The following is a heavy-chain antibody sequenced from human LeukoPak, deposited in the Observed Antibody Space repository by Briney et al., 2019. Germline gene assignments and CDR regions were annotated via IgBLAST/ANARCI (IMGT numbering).Heavy chain of an antibody. CDR1: GYTFTSYA. CDR3: ARGTLGRYAADY. Sequence: GASVKVSCKASGYTFTSYAMHWVRQAPGQRLEWMGWINAGNGNTKYSQKFQGRVTITRDTSASTAYTELSSLRSEDTAVYYCARGTLGRYAADYWGQGTLVTVSS. CDR2: INAGNGNT. D-gene: IGHD2-2*01. J-gene: IGHJ4*02. V-gene: IGHV1-3*01.